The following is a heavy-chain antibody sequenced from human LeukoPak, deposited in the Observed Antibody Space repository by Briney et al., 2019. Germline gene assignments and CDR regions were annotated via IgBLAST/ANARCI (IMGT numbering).Heavy chain of an antibody. D-gene: IGHD2-2*01. CDR1: GGSISSSSYY. Sequence: SETLSLTCTVSGGSISSSSYYWGWIRQPPGKGLEWIGSIYYSGSTYYNPSLKSRVTISADTSKNQISLRLRSVTAVDTAMFYCARDGDAVSAAIAGAFDLWGRGTMVTVSS. J-gene: IGHJ3*01. CDR3: ARDGDAVSAAIAGAFDL. CDR2: IYYSGST. V-gene: IGHV4-39*02.